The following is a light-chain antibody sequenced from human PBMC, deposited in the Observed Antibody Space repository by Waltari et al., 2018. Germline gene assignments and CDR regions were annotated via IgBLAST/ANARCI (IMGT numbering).Light chain of an antibody. V-gene: IGKV1-16*02. CDR3: QQYYSYPVT. J-gene: IGKJ3*01. CDR1: QGIGNY. CDR2: DAS. Sequence: DIQMTQSPSSLSPSVGDRVTITCRASQGIGNYLAWFQQQPGKAPKSLVYDASSLQRGVPSKFSSSGSGTDFTLTISSLQPEDSATYYCQQYYSYPVTFGPGTKVEIK.